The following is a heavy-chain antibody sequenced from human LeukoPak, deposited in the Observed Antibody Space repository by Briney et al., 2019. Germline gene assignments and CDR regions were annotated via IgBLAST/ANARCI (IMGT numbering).Heavy chain of an antibody. CDR1: GFTVSTNY. V-gene: IGHV3-66*01. Sequence: GGSLRLSCAASGFTVSTNYMSWVRQAPGKGLEWVSVLYSGGSAYYADSVRGRFTISRDNFRNTLYLQMNSLRVEDTAVYYCARDSHKGFWGQGTLVTVSS. J-gene: IGHJ4*02. CDR2: LYSGGSA. CDR3: ARDSHKGF.